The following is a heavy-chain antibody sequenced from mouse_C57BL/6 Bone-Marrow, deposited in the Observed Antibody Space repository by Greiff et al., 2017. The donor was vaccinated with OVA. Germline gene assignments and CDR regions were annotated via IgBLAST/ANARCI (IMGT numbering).Heavy chain of an antibody. CDR2: ISNGGGST. CDR1: GFTFSDFY. CDR3: ARRDAMDY. V-gene: IGHV5-12*01. Sequence: DVQLVESGGGLVQPGGSLKLSCAASGFTFSDFYMYWIRQTPEKRLEWVAYISNGGGSTYYPDTVKGRFTISRDNATNTLYLQMSRLKSEDTAMYYCARRDAMDYWGQGTSVTVSS. J-gene: IGHJ4*01.